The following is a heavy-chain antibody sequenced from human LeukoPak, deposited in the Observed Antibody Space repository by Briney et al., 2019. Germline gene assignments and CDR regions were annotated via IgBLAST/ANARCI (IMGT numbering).Heavy chain of an antibody. Sequence: GGSLRLSCAASGFAFSDCVMSWLRQAPGKGLEWVSSITAGGGSTYYGDSVKGRFTISRDNSKNTLYLQLNSLRADDTAVYYCAKDLPGITIFGALHYWGQGALVTVS. J-gene: IGHJ4*02. D-gene: IGHD3-3*01. CDR2: ITAGGGST. CDR3: AKDLPGITIFGALHY. CDR1: GFAFSDCV. V-gene: IGHV3-23*01.